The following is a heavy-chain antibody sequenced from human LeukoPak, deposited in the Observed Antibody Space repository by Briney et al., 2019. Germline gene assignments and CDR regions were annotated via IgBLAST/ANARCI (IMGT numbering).Heavy chain of an antibody. CDR3: ARVPLQYCSSTSCSQNDAFDI. Sequence: SETLSLTCTVSGGSISSGDYYWSWIRQPPGEGLEWIGYIYYSGSTYYNPSLKSRVTISVDTSKNQFSLKLSSVTAADTAVYYCARVPLQYCSSTSCSQNDAFDIWGQGTMVTVSS. CDR1: GGSISSGDYY. V-gene: IGHV4-30-4*01. CDR2: IYYSGST. J-gene: IGHJ3*02. D-gene: IGHD2-2*01.